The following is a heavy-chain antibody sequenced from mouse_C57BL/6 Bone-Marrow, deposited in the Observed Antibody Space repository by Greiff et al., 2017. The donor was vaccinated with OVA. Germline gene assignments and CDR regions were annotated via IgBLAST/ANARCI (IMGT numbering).Heavy chain of an antibody. J-gene: IGHJ3*01. CDR1: GYTFTSYW. CDR2: TDPNSGGT. V-gene: IGHV1-72*01. CDR3: ARRADYDRAWFAY. Sequence: QVQLQQPGAELVKPGASVKLSCKASGYTFTSYWMHWVKQRPGRGLEWIGRTDPNSGGTKYNEKFKSKATLTVDKPSSTAYMQLSSLTSEDSAVYYCARRADYDRAWFAYWGQGTLVTVSA. D-gene: IGHD2-4*01.